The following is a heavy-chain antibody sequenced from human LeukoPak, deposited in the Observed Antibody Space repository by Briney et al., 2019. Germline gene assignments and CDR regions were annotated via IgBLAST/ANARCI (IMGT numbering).Heavy chain of an antibody. CDR1: GGSISSGGHS. D-gene: IGHD2-2*01. CDR2: IYHSGSGST. Sequence: PSETLSLTCTVSGGSISSGGHSWSWIRQPPGKGLEWIGYIYHSGSGSTYYNPSLKSRVTISVDTSKNQFSLKLSSVTAADTAVYYCARRGVPAATVDYWGQGTLVTVSS. V-gene: IGHV4-30-2*03. CDR3: ARRGVPAATVDY. J-gene: IGHJ4*02.